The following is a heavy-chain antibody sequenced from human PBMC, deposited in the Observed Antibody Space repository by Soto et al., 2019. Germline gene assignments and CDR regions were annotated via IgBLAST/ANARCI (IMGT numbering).Heavy chain of an antibody. Sequence: QVQLQESGPGLVKPSQTLSLTCIVSGGSISSGGYYWSWIRQHPGKGLEWIGYIYYSGSTNYNPSLKSRVTISVDTSKNQFSLKLSSVTAADTAVYYCARSFYGSGSYWPSVFDYWGQGTLVTVSS. CDR3: ARSFYGSGSYWPSVFDY. D-gene: IGHD3-10*01. CDR2: IYYSGST. V-gene: IGHV4-31*03. J-gene: IGHJ4*02. CDR1: GGSISSGGYY.